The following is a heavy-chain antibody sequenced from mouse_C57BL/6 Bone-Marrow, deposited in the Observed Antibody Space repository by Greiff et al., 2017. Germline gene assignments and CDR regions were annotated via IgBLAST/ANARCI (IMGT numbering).Heavy chain of an antibody. V-gene: IGHV1-15*01. Sequence: VQVVESGAELVRPGASVTLSCKASGYTFTDYEMHWVKQTPVHGLEWIGAIDPETGGTAYNQKFKGKAILTADKSSSTAYMELRSLTSEDSAVYYCTRSARGFDYGGQGNTLTVSS. CDR1: GYTFTDYE. CDR3: TRSARGFDY. CDR2: IDPETGGT. J-gene: IGHJ2*01. D-gene: IGHD3-1*01.